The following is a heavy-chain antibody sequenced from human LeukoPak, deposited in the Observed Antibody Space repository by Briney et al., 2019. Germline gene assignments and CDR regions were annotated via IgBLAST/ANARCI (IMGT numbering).Heavy chain of an antibody. CDR1: YY. CDR3: ASWPVDTAMVANY. CDR2: IYYSGST. J-gene: IGHJ4*02. Sequence: YYWSWIRQPPGKGLEWIGYIYYSGSTYHNPSLKSRVTISVDTSKNQFSLKLSSVTAADTAVYYCASWPVDTAMVANYWGQGTLVTVSS. V-gene: IGHV4-31*02. D-gene: IGHD5-18*01.